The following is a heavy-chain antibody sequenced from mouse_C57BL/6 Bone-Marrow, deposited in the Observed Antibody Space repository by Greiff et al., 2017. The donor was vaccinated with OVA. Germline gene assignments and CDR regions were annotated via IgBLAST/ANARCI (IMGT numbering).Heavy chain of an antibody. D-gene: IGHD1-1*01. CDR1: GFNFTNTY. CDR2: IDPANDNT. CDR3: ARGNYGSCIYAMDY. V-gene: IGHV14-3*01. J-gene: IGHJ4*01. Sequence: VQLQQSVAELVRPGASVKLSCKASGFNFTNTYMHWVKQRPEQGLEWIGRIDPANDNTKYAPKFQGKATMTADTSSNTAYLQLSSLSSEDTAVYCCARGNYGSCIYAMDYWGQGTTVTVSS.